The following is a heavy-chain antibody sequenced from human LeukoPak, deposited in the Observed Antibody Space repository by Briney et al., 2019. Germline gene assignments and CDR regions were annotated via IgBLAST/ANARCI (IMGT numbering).Heavy chain of an antibody. J-gene: IGHJ6*02. CDR2: INPNSGGT. CDR1: GYTFTGYY. CDR3: ARGPSVSSWYRDYYCYGMDV. V-gene: IGHV1-2*06. Sequence: GASVKVSCKASGYTFTGYYMHWVRQAPGQGLEWMGRINPNSGGTNYAQKFQGRVTMTRDTSISTAYMELSRLRSDDTAVYYCARGPSVSSWYRDYYCYGMDVWGQGTTVTVSS. D-gene: IGHD6-13*01.